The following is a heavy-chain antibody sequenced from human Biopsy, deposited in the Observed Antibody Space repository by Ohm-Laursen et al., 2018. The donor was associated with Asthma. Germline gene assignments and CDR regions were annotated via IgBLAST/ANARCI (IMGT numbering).Heavy chain of an antibody. Sequence: TLSLTCAVSGDSITSGGCCWNWIRQHPGKGLEWIGYIHHSGTSYFNPSLKSRVSFSRDTSKNQFSLRLSPVTAADTAVYYCARASVAASSNWFDPWGQGTLVTVSS. V-gene: IGHV4-31*11. CDR2: IHHSGTS. CDR1: GDSITSGGCC. J-gene: IGHJ5*02. CDR3: ARASVAASSNWFDP. D-gene: IGHD6-19*01.